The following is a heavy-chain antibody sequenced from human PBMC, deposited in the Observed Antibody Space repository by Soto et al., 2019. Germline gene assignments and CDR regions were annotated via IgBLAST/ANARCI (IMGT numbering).Heavy chain of an antibody. J-gene: IGHJ5*02. V-gene: IGHV4-59*01. CDR3: ARDTYYYGSGNYWFDP. Sequence: QVQVQESGPGLVKPSETLSLTCTVSGGSMKSYYWSWIRQPPGKGLEWIGYIHYSGSSKYNPSLQSRVTISVDTSNNRFSLRLTSVTAADTAVYYCARDTYYYGSGNYWFDPWGQGTLVIVSS. D-gene: IGHD3-10*01. CDR2: IHYSGSS. CDR1: GGSMKSYY.